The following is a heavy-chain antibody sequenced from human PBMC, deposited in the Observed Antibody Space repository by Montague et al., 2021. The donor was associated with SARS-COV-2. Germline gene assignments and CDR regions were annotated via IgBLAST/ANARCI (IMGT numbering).Heavy chain of an antibody. J-gene: IGHJ3*02. CDR3: ARGSGWMGNAFDI. CDR1: GGSISSYY. CDR2: IYYSGGT. V-gene: IGHV4-59*01. Sequence: SETLSLTCTVSGGSISSYYWSWIRQPPGKGLEWIGYIYYSGGTNXXPPLKSRVTISVDTSKNQFSLKLSSVTAADTAVYYCARGSGWMGNAFDIWGQGTMVTVSS. D-gene: IGHD6-19*01.